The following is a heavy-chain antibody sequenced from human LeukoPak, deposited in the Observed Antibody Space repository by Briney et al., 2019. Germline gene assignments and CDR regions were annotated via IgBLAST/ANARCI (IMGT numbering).Heavy chain of an antibody. D-gene: IGHD5-24*01. Sequence: ASVKVSCKASGYPFTGYYMHWVRQAPGQGLEWIGRINPNSGGTNYAQKFQGRVTLTRDTSISTAYMELSRLRSDDTAVYYCARGNGYSSNDYWGQGTLVTVSS. J-gene: IGHJ4*02. CDR2: INPNSGGT. CDR1: GYPFTGYY. V-gene: IGHV1-2*06. CDR3: ARGNGYSSNDY.